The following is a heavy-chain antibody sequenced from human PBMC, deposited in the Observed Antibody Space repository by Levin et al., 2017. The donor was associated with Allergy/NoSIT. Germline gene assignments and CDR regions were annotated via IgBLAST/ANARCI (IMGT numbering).Heavy chain of an antibody. V-gene: IGHV5-51*01. J-gene: IGHJ6*02. CDR1: GYSFTSYW. CDR2: IYPGDSDT. Sequence: GGSLRLSCKGSGYSFTSYWIGWVRQMPGKGLEWMGIIYPGDSDTRYSPSFQGQVTISADKSISTAYLQWSSLKASDTAMYYCARLRTRVPAALTYYYGMDVWGQGTTVTVSS. D-gene: IGHD2-2*01. CDR3: ARLRTRVPAALTYYYGMDV.